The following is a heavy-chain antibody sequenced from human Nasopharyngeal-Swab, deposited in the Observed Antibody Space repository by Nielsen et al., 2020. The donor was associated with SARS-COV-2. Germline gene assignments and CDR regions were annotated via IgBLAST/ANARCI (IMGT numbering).Heavy chain of an antibody. Sequence: GESLKISCESTGFTFSDYYMSWIRQAPGKGLEWVSSISSSGSTIYYADSVKGRFTISRDNAKNSLYLQMNSLRAEDTAVYYCARSHDYGNHDAFDIWGQGTMVTVSS. CDR2: ISSSGSTI. CDR1: GFTFSDYY. J-gene: IGHJ3*02. CDR3: ARSHDYGNHDAFDI. V-gene: IGHV3-11*04. D-gene: IGHD4-17*01.